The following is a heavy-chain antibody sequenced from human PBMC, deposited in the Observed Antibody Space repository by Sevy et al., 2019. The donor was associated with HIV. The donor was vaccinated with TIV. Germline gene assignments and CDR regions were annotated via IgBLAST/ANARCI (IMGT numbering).Heavy chain of an antibody. J-gene: IGHJ6*02. CDR1: GYTFSGYD. CDR3: ANAIVATVDYYYYYGMDV. D-gene: IGHD5-12*01. Sequence: ASVKVSCKASGYTFSGYDMHWVRQAPGQGLEWMGRINPNSGGTNYAQKFQGRVTMTRDTSISTAYMELSRLRSDDTAVYYCANAIVATVDYYYYYGMDVWGQGTTVTVSS. V-gene: IGHV1-2*06. CDR2: INPNSGGT.